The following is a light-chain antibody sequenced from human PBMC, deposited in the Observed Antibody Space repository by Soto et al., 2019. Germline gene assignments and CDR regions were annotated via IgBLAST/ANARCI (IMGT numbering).Light chain of an antibody. CDR1: SSDIGAYNY. CDR2: DVN. CDR3: NSFAGGAHVV. V-gene: IGLV2-8*01. J-gene: IGLJ2*01. Sequence: QSVLAQPPSASGSPGQSVTISCTGTSSDIGAYNYVSWYQQYPGKAPKLIIYDVNQRPSGVPDRFSGSKSGTTASLTVSGLQAEDEAVYYCNSFAGGAHVVFGGGTKLTVL.